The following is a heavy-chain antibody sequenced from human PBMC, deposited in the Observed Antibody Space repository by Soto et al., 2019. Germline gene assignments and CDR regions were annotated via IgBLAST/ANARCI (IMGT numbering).Heavy chain of an antibody. D-gene: IGHD6-19*01. Sequence: GASVKVSCKASGYTFTGYYMHWVRQAPGQGLEWMGWINPNSGGTNYAQKFQGWVTMTRDTSISTAYMELSRLRSDDTAVYYCARAYSSGWPYYYYGMDVWGQGTTVTV. CDR1: GYTFTGYY. V-gene: IGHV1-2*04. CDR3: ARAYSSGWPYYYYGMDV. CDR2: INPNSGGT. J-gene: IGHJ6*02.